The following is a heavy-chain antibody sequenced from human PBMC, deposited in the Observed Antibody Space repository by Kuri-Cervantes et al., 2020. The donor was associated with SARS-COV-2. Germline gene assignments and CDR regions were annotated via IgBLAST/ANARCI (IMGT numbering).Heavy chain of an antibody. Sequence: TCAAYGYIYSDYYMSWIRQAPGKGLEWVSYISSSSSYTNYADSVKGRFTISRDNAKNSLYLQMNSRRAEDTAVYYCARHYVSGEYPLLYGWFDPWGHGTLVTVSS. CDR2: ISSSSSYT. V-gene: IGHV3-11*03. CDR3: ARHYVSGEYPLLYGWFDP. D-gene: IGHD2-2*02. CDR1: GYIYSDYY. J-gene: IGHJ5*02.